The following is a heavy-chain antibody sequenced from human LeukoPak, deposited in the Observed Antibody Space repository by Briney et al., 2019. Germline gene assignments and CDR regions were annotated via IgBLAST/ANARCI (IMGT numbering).Heavy chain of an antibody. V-gene: IGHV3-53*01. CDR1: GFTVSSNY. Sequence: GGSLRLSCAASGFTVSSNYMSWVRQAPGKGLEWVSVIYSGGSTYYADSVKGRFTISRDNSKNTLYLQMNSLRAEDTAVYYCAKPQEMAPHYYFDYWGQGTLVTVSS. CDR3: AKPQEMAPHYYFDY. J-gene: IGHJ4*02. CDR2: IYSGGST. D-gene: IGHD5-24*01.